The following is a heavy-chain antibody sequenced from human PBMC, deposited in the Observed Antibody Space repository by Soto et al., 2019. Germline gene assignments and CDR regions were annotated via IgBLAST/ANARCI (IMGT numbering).Heavy chain of an antibody. Sequence: SVKVSCKASGGTFRSYTISWVRQAPGQGLEWLGRIIPILGIANYAQKFQGRVTITADKSTSTAYMELSSLRSEDTAVYYCASRLIDCSGGSCGAVSDAFDIWGQGTMVTVS. V-gene: IGHV1-69*02. CDR3: ASRLIDCSGGSCGAVSDAFDI. CDR1: GGTFRSYT. D-gene: IGHD2-15*01. CDR2: IIPILGIA. J-gene: IGHJ3*02.